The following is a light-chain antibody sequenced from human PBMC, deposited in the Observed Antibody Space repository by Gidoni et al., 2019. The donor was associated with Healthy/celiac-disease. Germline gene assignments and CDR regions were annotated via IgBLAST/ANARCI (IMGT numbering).Light chain of an antibody. CDR1: QDSSNY. Sequence: DIQMTQSPSSLSASVGDRVTITCQASQDSSNYLNWYQQKPGKAPKLRIYDASNLETGVPSRLSGRGSGTDFTFTISSLQPEDIATYYCQQYDNLPRTFGQGTKVEIK. J-gene: IGKJ1*01. CDR3: QQYDNLPRT. V-gene: IGKV1-33*01. CDR2: DAS.